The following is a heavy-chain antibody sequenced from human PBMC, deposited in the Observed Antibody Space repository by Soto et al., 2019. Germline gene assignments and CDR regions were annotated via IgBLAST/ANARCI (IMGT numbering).Heavy chain of an antibody. CDR2: IIPILGIA. Sequence: SVKVSCKASGYTFTSYDINWVRQAPGQGLEWMGRIIPILGIANYAQKFQGRVTITADKSTSTAYMELSSLRSEDTAVYYCARGQSNYDFWSGALDAFDIWGQGTMVTVSS. V-gene: IGHV1-69*04. CDR3: ARGQSNYDFWSGALDAFDI. J-gene: IGHJ3*02. D-gene: IGHD3-3*01. CDR1: GYTFTSYD.